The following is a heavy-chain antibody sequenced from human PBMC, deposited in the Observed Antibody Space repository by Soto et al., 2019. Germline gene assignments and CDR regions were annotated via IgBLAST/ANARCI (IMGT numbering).Heavy chain of an antibody. D-gene: IGHD6-6*01. V-gene: IGHV3-72*01. CDR3: VRVDERYYFDY. CDR2: IRKKANGYTT. Sequence: EVQLVESGGGLVQSGGSLRLSCAASGFTFSDHYIDWVRQAPGKGLEWVGRIRKKANGYTTDYAASVKGGFTISRDDSKNSLYVQMNSLRTEDTAVYYCVRVDERYYFDYWGQGTLVTVSS. CDR1: GFTFSDHY. J-gene: IGHJ4*02.